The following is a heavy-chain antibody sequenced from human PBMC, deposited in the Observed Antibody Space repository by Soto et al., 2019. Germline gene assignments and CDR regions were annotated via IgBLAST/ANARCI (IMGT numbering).Heavy chain of an antibody. J-gene: IGHJ6*02. CDR3: VTTVTTLYYYGMDG. CDR1: GFTFSDHY. V-gene: IGHV3-72*01. Sequence: GGSLRLSCAASGFTFSDHYMDWVRQAPGKGLEWAGRTRNKANSYTTEYAASVKGRFTISRDDSKNSLYLQMNSLKTEDTAVYYCVTTVTTLYYYGMDGWGQGNTVTFSS. CDR2: TRNKANSYTT. D-gene: IGHD4-17*01.